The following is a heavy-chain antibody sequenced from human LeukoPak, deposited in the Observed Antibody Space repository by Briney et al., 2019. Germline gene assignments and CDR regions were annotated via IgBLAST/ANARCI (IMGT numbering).Heavy chain of an antibody. CDR1: GFTVSSNY. CDR2: IYSGGST. CDR3: ARGRYCSSTSCYLGY. D-gene: IGHD2-2*01. Sequence: PGGSLRLSCAASGFTVSSNYMSGVRQAPGKGLEWVSVIYSGGSTYYADSVTGRFTISRDNSKNTLYLQMTSLRAEDTAVYYCARGRYCSSTSCYLGYWGQGTLVTVSS. J-gene: IGHJ4*02. V-gene: IGHV3-66*01.